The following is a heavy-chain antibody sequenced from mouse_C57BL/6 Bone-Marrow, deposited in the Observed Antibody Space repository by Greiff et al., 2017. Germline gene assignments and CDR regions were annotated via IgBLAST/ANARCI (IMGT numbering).Heavy chain of an antibody. CDR2: IDPSDSYT. Sequence: VQLQQPGAELVRPGTSVKFSCKASGYTFTSYWMHWVKQRPGQGLEWIGVIDPSDSYTNYNQKFKGKATLTVDTSSSTAYMQLSSLTSEDSAVYYCARPDLLWGKGTTLTVSS. D-gene: IGHD2-1*01. CDR1: GYTFTSYW. V-gene: IGHV1-59*01. J-gene: IGHJ2*01. CDR3: ARPDLL.